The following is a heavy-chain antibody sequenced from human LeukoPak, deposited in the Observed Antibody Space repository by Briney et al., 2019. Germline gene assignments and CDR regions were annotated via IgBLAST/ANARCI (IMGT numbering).Heavy chain of an antibody. D-gene: IGHD2-2*01. Sequence: PGGSLRLSCAASGFTFSDYTMNWVRQAPGKGPEWVAFIRYDGSNKYYADSVKGRFTISRDNSKNTLYLQMNSLRAEDTAVYYCAKDIVVVPADMYYFDYWGQGTLVTVSS. CDR3: AKDIVVVPADMYYFDY. V-gene: IGHV3-30*02. CDR1: GFTFSDYT. CDR2: IRYDGSNK. J-gene: IGHJ4*02.